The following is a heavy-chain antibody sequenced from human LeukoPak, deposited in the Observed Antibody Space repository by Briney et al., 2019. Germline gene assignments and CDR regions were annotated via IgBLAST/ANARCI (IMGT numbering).Heavy chain of an antibody. Sequence: PGGSLRLSCAASGFTFDDYAMHLVRQAPGKGLEWVSLISGDGAGTYYADSVKGRFTISRDNSKNSLYLQMNSLRTEDTALYYCAKAGMGATLYYGMDVWGQGTTVTVSS. V-gene: IGHV3-43*02. CDR1: GFTFDDYA. D-gene: IGHD1-26*01. CDR3: AKAGMGATLYYGMDV. J-gene: IGHJ6*02. CDR2: ISGDGAGT.